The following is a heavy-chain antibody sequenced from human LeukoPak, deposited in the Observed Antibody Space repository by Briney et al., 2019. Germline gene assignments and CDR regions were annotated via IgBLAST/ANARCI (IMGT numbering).Heavy chain of an antibody. D-gene: IGHD2-2*01. V-gene: IGHV4-39*01. Sequence: SETLSLTCNVSGGSISSSSYYWGWIRQPPGKGLEWIGSIYYSGSTYYNPSLKSRVTISVDTSKNQFSLKLSSVTAADTAVYYCARHSYCSSTSCYYRWFDPWGQGTLVTVSS. CDR1: GGSISSSSYY. J-gene: IGHJ5*02. CDR3: ARHSYCSSTSCYYRWFDP. CDR2: IYYSGST.